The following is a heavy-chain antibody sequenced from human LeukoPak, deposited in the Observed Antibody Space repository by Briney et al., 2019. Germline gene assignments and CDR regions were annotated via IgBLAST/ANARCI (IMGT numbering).Heavy chain of an antibody. D-gene: IGHD6-6*01. J-gene: IGHJ4*02. CDR2: IVVGSGNT. V-gene: IGHV1-58*01. Sequence: ASVKVSCKASGFIFSSSAVQWVRQARGQRLEWIGWIVVGSGNTNYAQKFQERVTITRDMSTSTAFMDLGSLRSEDTAMYYCTVLYTNSSALDYWGQGTLVTVSS. CDR3: TVLYTNSSALDY. CDR1: GFIFSSSA.